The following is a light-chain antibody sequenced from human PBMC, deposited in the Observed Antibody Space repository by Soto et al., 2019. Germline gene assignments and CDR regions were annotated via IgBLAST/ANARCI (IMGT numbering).Light chain of an antibody. Sequence: QSVLTQPPSASGSPGQSVAISCTGTSSDVGGYNYVSWYQQHPGKAPKLMIYEVNKRPSGVPDRFSGSKSGNTASLTVSGLQAEDEADYYCSSYAGSSYVFGTGTNVTVL. CDR1: SSDVGGYNY. CDR3: SSYAGSSYV. CDR2: EVN. V-gene: IGLV2-8*01. J-gene: IGLJ1*01.